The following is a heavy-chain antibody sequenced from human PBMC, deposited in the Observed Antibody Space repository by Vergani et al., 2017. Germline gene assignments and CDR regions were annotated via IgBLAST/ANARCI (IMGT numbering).Heavy chain of an antibody. CDR3: ARDAIVGATRTRYYYYYMDV. Sequence: QVQLVESGGGVVQPGGSLRLSCAASGFTFNSYGMHWVRQAPGKGLEWVAVIWYDGSDKFYGDSVKGRFTISRDISKNTLYLEMNSLRVEDTAVYYCARDAIVGATRTRYYYYYMDVWGKGTTVTVSS. CDR2: IWYDGSDK. D-gene: IGHD1-26*01. CDR1: GFTFNSYG. J-gene: IGHJ6*03. V-gene: IGHV3-33*01.